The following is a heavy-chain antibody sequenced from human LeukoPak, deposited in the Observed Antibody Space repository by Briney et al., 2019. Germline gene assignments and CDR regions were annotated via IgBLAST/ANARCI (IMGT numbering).Heavy chain of an antibody. CDR3: AKEGGVRGGDY. CDR1: GFTFNYYA. Sequence: GASLRLSCTASGFTFNYYAMSWVRQAPGKGLEWVSAISGSGGSTNYADSVKGRFTISRDNSKNTLYLQMNSLSAEDTAVYYCAKEGGVRGGDYWGRGTLVTVSS. V-gene: IGHV3-23*01. CDR2: ISGSGGST. D-gene: IGHD3-10*01. J-gene: IGHJ4*02.